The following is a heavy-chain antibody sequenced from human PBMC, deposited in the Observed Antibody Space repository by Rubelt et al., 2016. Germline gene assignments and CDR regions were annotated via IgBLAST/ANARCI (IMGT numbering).Heavy chain of an antibody. V-gene: IGHV3-64*02. CDR1: GFSFSSYA. D-gene: IGHD3-16*01. J-gene: IGHJ4*02. CDR2: ISSNGGST. Sequence: GGSLRLSCAGSGFSFSSYAMHWVRQAPGKGLEYVSGISSNGGSTYHADSVKGRFTISRDNSRKTLYLQMRSLKAEDTAVYYCARDPWRGVKDYWGQGTLVTVSS. CDR3: ARDPWRGVKDY.